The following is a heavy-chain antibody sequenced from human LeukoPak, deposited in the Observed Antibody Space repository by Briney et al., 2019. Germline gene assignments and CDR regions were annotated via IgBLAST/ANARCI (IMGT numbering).Heavy chain of an antibody. J-gene: IGHJ4*02. CDR3: AKESRYCSRTSCYTGVDY. Sequence: HPGGSLRLSCVASGFTFSSYAMNWVRQAPGKGLEWVSVISGSGGSTYYADSVKGRFTISRDNSRNTLYLQMNSLRGEDTAVYYCAKESRYCSRTSCYTGVDYWGQGTLVTVSS. D-gene: IGHD2-2*02. CDR1: GFTFSSYA. V-gene: IGHV3-23*01. CDR2: ISGSGGST.